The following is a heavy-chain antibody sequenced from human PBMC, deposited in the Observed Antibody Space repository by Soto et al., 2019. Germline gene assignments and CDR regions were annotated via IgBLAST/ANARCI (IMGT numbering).Heavy chain of an antibody. CDR1: GFTFTNYA. J-gene: IGHJ4*02. Sequence: QVQLVESGGGVVQPGRSLRLSCAASGFTFTNYAMHWVRQAPGKGLEWVALILSDGNTKYYADSVKGRLTISRDNSENTVFLQMNSLRAEDTAVYYCARGVMGISYESSGFEYWGPGALVTVSS. CDR3: ARGVMGISYESSGFEY. V-gene: IGHV3-33*05. CDR2: ILSDGNTK. D-gene: IGHD3-22*01.